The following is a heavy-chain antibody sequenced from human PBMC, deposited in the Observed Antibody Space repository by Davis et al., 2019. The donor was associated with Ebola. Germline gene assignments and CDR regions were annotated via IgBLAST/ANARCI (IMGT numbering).Heavy chain of an antibody. Sequence: SGPTLVKPTQTLTLTCTFSGFSLSTSGMRVSWIRQPPGKALEWLARIDWDDDKFYSTSLKTRLTISKDTSKNQVVLTMTNMDPVDTATYYCARSSYYYYGMDVWGQGTTVTVSS. CDR1: GFSLSTSGMR. CDR2: IDWDDDK. CDR3: ARSSYYYYGMDV. D-gene: IGHD6-6*01. V-gene: IGHV2-70*04. J-gene: IGHJ6*02.